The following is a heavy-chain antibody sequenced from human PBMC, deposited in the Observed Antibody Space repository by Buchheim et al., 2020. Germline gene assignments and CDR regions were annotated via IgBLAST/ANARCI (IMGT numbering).Heavy chain of an antibody. CDR1: GGSFSGYY. D-gene: IGHD1-26*01. Sequence: QVQLQQWGAGLLKPSETLSLTCAVYGGSFSGYYWCWIRQPPGQGLEWIGEINHSGSTNYNPSPTSRVTISVDTSKNQFSLKLSSVTAADTAVYYCARGTIVGATPVEDWGQGTL. CDR3: ARGTIVGATPVED. J-gene: IGHJ4*02. V-gene: IGHV4-34*01. CDR2: INHSGST.